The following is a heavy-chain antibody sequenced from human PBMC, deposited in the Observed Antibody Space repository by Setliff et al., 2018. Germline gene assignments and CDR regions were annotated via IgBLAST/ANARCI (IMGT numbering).Heavy chain of an antibody. CDR3: AKGGTYRYFDF. CDR1: GGPFSGAS. D-gene: IGHD1-1*01. V-gene: IGHV4-59*01. Sequence: SETLSLTCTVSGGPFSGASIRSWIRQPPGKGLEFIGYVYHSGTAKYDPSLESRAIMSVDASKNEISLKLKSVTAADTAVYYCAKGGTYRYFDFWGQGALVTVSS. CDR2: VYHSGTA. J-gene: IGHJ4*02.